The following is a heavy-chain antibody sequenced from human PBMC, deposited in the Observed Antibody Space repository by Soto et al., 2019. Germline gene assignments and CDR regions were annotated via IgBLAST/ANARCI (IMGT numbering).Heavy chain of an antibody. CDR3: AKDLRDYDAIGSGSDY. D-gene: IGHD6-19*01. Sequence: EVQLLESGGGLKHPGGSLRLSCDASGFTFSSFAMSWVRQAPGRGLEWVSAITGGGGSTYYADSVKGRFTISRNNPKNTLYLQMDRLRVEDTAVYYCAKDLRDYDAIGSGSDYWGQGTLVTGSS. V-gene: IGHV3-23*01. CDR2: ITGGGGST. J-gene: IGHJ4*02. CDR1: GFTFSSFA.